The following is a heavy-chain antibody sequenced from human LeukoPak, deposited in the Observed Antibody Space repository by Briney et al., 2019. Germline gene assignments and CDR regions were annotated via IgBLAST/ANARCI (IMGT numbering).Heavy chain of an antibody. Sequence: PGGSLRLSCAASGFTFSSYAMSWVRQAPGKGLEWVSSISSSSSYIYYADSVRGRFTISRDNAKNSLYLQMNSLRAEDTAVYYCARDLASSSXXXDYWGQGTLVTVSS. D-gene: IGHD6-13*01. V-gene: IGHV3-21*01. J-gene: IGHJ4*02. CDR2: ISSSSSYI. CDR3: ARDLASSSXXXDY. CDR1: GFTFSSYA.